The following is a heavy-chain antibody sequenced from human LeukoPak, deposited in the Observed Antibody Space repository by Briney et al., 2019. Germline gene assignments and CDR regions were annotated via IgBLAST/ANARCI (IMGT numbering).Heavy chain of an antibody. CDR1: GYTFTGYY. Sequence: EASVRVSCKASGYTFTGYYMHWVRQAPGQGLEWMGWINPNSGDTNYSQKFQGRVSMTRDTSINTAYMELSRLTSDDTAVYYCASPRVSSSWYHSDYWGQGTLVTVSS. CDR2: INPNSGDT. J-gene: IGHJ4*02. D-gene: IGHD6-13*01. CDR3: ASPRVSSSWYHSDY. V-gene: IGHV1-2*02.